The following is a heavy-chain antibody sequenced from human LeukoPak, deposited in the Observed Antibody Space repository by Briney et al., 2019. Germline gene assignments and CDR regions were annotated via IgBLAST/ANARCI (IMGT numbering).Heavy chain of an antibody. CDR2: MNPNSGNT. J-gene: IGHJ6*03. Sequence: PGASVKVSCKASGYTFTSYDINWVRQATGQGLEWMGWMNPNSGNTGYAQKFQGRVTMTRNTSISTAYMELSSLRSEDTAVYYCARHPYCYGSGKYYMDVWGKGTTVTVSS. CDR3: ARHPYCYGSGKYYMDV. CDR1: GYTFTSYD. D-gene: IGHD3-10*01. V-gene: IGHV1-8*01.